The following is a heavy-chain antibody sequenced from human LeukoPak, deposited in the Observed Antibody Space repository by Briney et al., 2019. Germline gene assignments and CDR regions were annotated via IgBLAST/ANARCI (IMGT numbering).Heavy chain of an antibody. D-gene: IGHD2-21*01. CDR3: ASPHRFPDAFYI. Sequence: SETLSLTCTVSGGSISSYYWSWIRQPPGKGLEWIGYIYYSGSTNYNPSLKSRVTISVDTSKNQFSLKLSSVTAADTAVYYCASPHRFPDAFYIWGQGTMVTVSS. CDR2: IYYSGST. CDR1: GGSISSYY. V-gene: IGHV4-59*08. J-gene: IGHJ3*02.